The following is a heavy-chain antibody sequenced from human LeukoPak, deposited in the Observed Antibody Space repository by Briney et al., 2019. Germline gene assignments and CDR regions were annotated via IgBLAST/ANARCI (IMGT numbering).Heavy chain of an antibody. V-gene: IGHV3-23*01. CDR1: GFTFSSYG. CDR3: ARRAGAYSHPYDY. J-gene: IGHJ4*02. D-gene: IGHD4/OR15-4a*01. Sequence: PGGSLRLSCAASGFTFSSYGMSWVRQAPGKGLEWVSAISDSGGSTNYADSVKGRFTISRDNSKNTLYLQMNSLRAEDTAVYYCARRAGAYSHPYDYWGQGTLVTVSS. CDR2: ISDSGGST.